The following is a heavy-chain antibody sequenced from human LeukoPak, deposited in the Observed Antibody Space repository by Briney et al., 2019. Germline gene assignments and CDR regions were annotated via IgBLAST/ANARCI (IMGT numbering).Heavy chain of an antibody. CDR2: INPNSGGT. J-gene: IGHJ4*02. CDR3: ARATIAAAATDFDY. CDR1: GYSFTDYY. D-gene: IGHD6-13*01. V-gene: IGHV1-2*02. Sequence: ASVKVSCKASGYSFTDYYMHWVRQAPGQGLEWMGWINPNSGGTNYAQKFQGRVTMTRDTSITTAYMDLSRLRSDDTAVYYCARATIAAAATDFDYWSQGTLVTVSS.